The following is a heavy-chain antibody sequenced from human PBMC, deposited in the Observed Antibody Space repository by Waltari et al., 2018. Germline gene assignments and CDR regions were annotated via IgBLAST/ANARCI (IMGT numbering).Heavy chain of an antibody. V-gene: IGHV1-2*06. D-gene: IGHD4-4*01. CDR1: GYTFTGYY. Sequence: QVQLVQSGAEVKKPGASVKVSCKASGYTFTGYYMHWVRQAPGQGLEWMGRINPNSGGTTYAQKFQGRVTMTRDTSISTAYMELSRLRSDDTAVYYCARAHGYSNQPFDYWGQGTLVTVSS. CDR3: ARAHGYSNQPFDY. CDR2: INPNSGGT. J-gene: IGHJ4*02.